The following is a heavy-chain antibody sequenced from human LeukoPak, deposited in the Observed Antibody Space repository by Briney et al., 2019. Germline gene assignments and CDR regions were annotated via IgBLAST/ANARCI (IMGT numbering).Heavy chain of an antibody. CDR1: GGSFSGYY. J-gene: IGHJ4*02. D-gene: IGHD2-21*02. Sequence: SETLSLTCAVYGGSFSGYYWSWIRQPPGKGLEWIGEINHSGSTNYNPSLKSRVTISADTSKNQFSLKLSSVTAADTAVYYCARAVVVTANEDYWGQGTLVTVSS. V-gene: IGHV4-34*01. CDR3: ARAVVVTANEDY. CDR2: INHSGST.